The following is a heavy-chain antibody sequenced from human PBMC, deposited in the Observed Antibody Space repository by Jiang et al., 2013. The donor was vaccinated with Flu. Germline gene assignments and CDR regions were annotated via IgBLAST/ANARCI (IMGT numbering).Heavy chain of an antibody. D-gene: IGHD6-19*01. CDR3: ASPPPGYSSGWYSYY. V-gene: IGHV5-51*01. CDR2: IYPGDSDT. Sequence: SGYSFTSYWIGWVRQMPGKDLEWMGIIYPGDSDTRYSPSFQGQVTISADKSISTAYLQWSSLKASDTAMYYCASPPPGYSSGWYSYYWGQGTLVTVSS. CDR1: GYSFTSYW. J-gene: IGHJ4*02.